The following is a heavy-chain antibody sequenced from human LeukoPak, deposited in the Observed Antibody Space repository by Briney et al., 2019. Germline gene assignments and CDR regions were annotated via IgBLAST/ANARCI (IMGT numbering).Heavy chain of an antibody. J-gene: IGHJ4*02. V-gene: IGHV4-38-2*02. CDR3: AGYHVYGVTTPPLGY. CDR1: GYSISSGYY. Sequence: SETLSLTCTVSGYSISSGYYWGWIRQPPGKGLEWIGSIYHSGSTYYNPSLKSRVSISVDTSKNQFSLKLSSVTAADTAVYYCAGYHVYGVTTPPLGYWGQGTLVTVSS. CDR2: IYHSGST. D-gene: IGHD4-17*01.